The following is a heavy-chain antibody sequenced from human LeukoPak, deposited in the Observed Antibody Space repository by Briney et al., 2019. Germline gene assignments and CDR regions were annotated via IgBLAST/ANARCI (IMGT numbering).Heavy chain of an antibody. V-gene: IGHV4-39*07. D-gene: IGHD2-21*01. Sequence: PSETLSLTCTVSGGSITSRTHYWGLIRQSPGKGLEWIGSIYFSGTTYYNPSLKSRVTISVDTSKNQFSLKLSSVTAADTAVYYCARDGGDKDYWGQGTLVTVSS. CDR1: GGSITSRTHY. CDR3: ARDGGDKDY. CDR2: IYFSGTT. J-gene: IGHJ4*02.